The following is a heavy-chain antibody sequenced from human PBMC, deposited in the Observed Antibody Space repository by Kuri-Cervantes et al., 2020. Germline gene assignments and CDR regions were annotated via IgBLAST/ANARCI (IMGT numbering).Heavy chain of an antibody. Sequence: GSLRLSCEASGFTFSSYAMHWVRQAPGKGLEWIGEINHSGSTNYNPSLKSRVTMSVDTSKNQFSLKVRSMTTADTAVYYCARGSGWHGNWGQGTLVTVSS. CDR1: GFTFSSYA. CDR2: INHSGST. D-gene: IGHD6-19*01. V-gene: IGHV4-34*01. CDR3: ARGSGWHGN. J-gene: IGHJ4*02.